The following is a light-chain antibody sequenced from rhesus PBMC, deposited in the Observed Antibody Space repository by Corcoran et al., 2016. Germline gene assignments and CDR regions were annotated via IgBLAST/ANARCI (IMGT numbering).Light chain of an antibody. V-gene: IGKV1S16*01. Sequence: DIQMTQSPSSLSASVGDTVTITCRASQGINNYLAWYQQRPEKAPKPLIYSASSLESGVPSRFSGSGSGTDFTLTISSLQPEDFASYYCQQHNSYPVTFGGGTKVEIK. J-gene: IGKJ4*01. CDR1: QGINNY. CDR3: QQHNSYPVT. CDR2: SAS.